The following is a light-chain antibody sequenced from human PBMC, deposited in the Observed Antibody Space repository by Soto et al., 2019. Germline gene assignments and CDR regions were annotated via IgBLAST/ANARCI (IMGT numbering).Light chain of an antibody. V-gene: IGKV1-5*01. Sequence: DIQMTQSPSTLSSSIGDRVTITCRASQSLNGRLAWYQQRPGHAPNLLIYDVSTLETGVPSRFSGTGSETEFTLTIGGLQPDDFATYYCQQYYYYSTFGPGTKVEIK. CDR3: QQYYYYST. CDR1: QSLNGR. CDR2: DVS. J-gene: IGKJ1*01.